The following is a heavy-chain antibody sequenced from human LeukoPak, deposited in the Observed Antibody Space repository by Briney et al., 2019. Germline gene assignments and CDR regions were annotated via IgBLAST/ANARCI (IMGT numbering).Heavy chain of an antibody. CDR1: RYTFTGYY. Sequence: ASVKVSCKASRYTFTGYYVHWVRQAPGQGLEWMGWISPSSGGTNYAHRFQGTITMTRDTSINTAYMEVASLRSDDTAVYYCARDAGNHYDFWNIYYYDSWGQGTLVTVSS. CDR3: ARDAGNHYDFWNIYYYDS. CDR2: ISPSSGGT. D-gene: IGHD3-3*01. J-gene: IGHJ4*02. V-gene: IGHV1-2*02.